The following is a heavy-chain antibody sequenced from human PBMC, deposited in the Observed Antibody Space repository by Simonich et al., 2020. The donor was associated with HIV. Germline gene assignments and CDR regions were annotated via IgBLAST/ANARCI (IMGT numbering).Heavy chain of an antibody. V-gene: IGHV4-59*01. CDR2: TYYSGST. J-gene: IGHJ5*02. D-gene: IGHD3-22*01. Sequence: QVQLQESGPGLVKPSETLSLTCTVPGGSISSYYWSWIRQPPGKGLEWIGYTYYSGSTNHNPTLKGRGTISVDTSKNQFSLKLSSVTAADTAVYYCARHYYDSSGYYSGIDPWGQGTLVTVSS. CDR1: GGSISSYY. CDR3: ARHYYDSSGYYSGIDP.